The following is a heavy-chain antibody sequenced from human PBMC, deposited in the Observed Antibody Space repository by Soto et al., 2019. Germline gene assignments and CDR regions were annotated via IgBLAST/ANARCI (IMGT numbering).Heavy chain of an antibody. Sequence: GASVKVSCKASGGTFSSYAISCVRQAPGQGLEWMGGIIPIFGTANYAQKFQGRITIAADESTSTAYMELSSLRSEDTAVYYCASLRDTAMVFGDYYYYYGMDVWGQGTTVTVSS. D-gene: IGHD5-18*01. CDR2: IIPIFGTA. CDR1: GGTFSSYA. V-gene: IGHV1-69*13. J-gene: IGHJ6*02. CDR3: ASLRDTAMVFGDYYYYYGMDV.